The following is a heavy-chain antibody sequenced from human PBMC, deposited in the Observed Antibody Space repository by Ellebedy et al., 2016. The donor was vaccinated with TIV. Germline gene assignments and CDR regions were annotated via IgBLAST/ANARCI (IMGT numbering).Heavy chain of an antibody. D-gene: IGHD4-17*01. CDR2: IYYSGST. CDR3: ARHIADYVGVGAVTD. CDR1: GGSISSYY. Sequence: SETLSLTCTVSGGSISSYYWSWIRQPPGKGLEWIGYIYYSGSTNYNPSLKSRVTISVDTSKNQFSLKLSSVTAADTAVYYCARHIADYVGVGAVTDWGQGTLVTVSS. J-gene: IGHJ4*02. V-gene: IGHV4-59*08.